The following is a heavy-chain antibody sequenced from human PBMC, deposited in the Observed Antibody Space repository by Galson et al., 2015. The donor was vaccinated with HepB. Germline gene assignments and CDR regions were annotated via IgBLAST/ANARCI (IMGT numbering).Heavy chain of an antibody. CDR3: ARDYDSSGYPSELDY. V-gene: IGHV1-3*01. D-gene: IGHD3-22*01. Sequence: SVKVSCKASGYTFTSYAMHWVRQAPGQRLEWMGWINAGYGNTKYSQKFQGRVTITRDTSASTAYMELSSLRSEDTAVYYCARDYDSSGYPSELDYWGQGTLVTVSS. CDR1: GYTFTSYA. J-gene: IGHJ4*02. CDR2: INAGYGNT.